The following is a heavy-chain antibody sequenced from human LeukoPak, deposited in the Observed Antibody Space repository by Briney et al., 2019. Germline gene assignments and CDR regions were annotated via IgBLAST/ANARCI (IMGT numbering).Heavy chain of an antibody. V-gene: IGHV4-4*07. CDR1: GASNTSYY. CDR3: ASGDNSPKNCFDR. CDR2: IYTSGSA. Sequence: SETLSLTPTLSGASNTSYYWNRIRQPAGKGLEWVGRIYTSGSAAYNPSLKSPVSIVLDKSNHQFSLNLSSVTAADTAVYYCASGDNSPKNCFDRWGKGTLVTVSS. D-gene: IGHD1-1*01. J-gene: IGHJ5*02.